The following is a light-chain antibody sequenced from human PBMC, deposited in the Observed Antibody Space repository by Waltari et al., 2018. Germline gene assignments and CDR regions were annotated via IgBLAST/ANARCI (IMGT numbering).Light chain of an antibody. V-gene: IGKV4-1*01. Sequence: DIVMTQSPDSLAVSLGERATINCKSSQSLLYSSNNRNYLVWYQQKPGHPPKVVVNWAPTRASGVPDRFSGSGSGTDFTLTISSLQSEDGAVYYCQQFLATPLTFGGGTKVEIK. CDR1: QSLLYSSNNRNY. CDR3: QQFLATPLT. J-gene: IGKJ4*01. CDR2: WAP.